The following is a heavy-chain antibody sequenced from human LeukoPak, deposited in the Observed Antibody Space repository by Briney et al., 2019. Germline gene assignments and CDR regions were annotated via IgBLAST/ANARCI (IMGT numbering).Heavy chain of an antibody. Sequence: SETLSLTCTVSDDSISDYYRGWIRQPPGKGLEWIGYFHNSGTSTYNPPLKSRVTISADTSKNQFSLKLNSLTTADTAVYYCTRGAGWLINYWGQGILVTVSS. V-gene: IGHV4-59*01. D-gene: IGHD3-16*01. J-gene: IGHJ4*02. CDR3: TRGAGWLINY. CDR2: FHNSGTS. CDR1: DDSISDYY.